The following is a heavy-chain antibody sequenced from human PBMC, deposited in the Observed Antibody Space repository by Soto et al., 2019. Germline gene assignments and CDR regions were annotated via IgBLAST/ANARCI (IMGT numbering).Heavy chain of an antibody. CDR3: AREGGASSAEIHGSLNYGMDV. CDR1: GFTFSSYE. CDR2: ITSRGTTV. D-gene: IGHD6-6*01. Sequence: PGGSLRLSCAASGFTFSSYEMNWVRRAPGKGLEWISSITSRGTTVYYSDSVKGRFTISRDNIKNSLLLEMNSRRAEDTAVYYCAREGGASSAEIHGSLNYGMDVWGQGTTVTVSS. J-gene: IGHJ6*02. V-gene: IGHV3-48*03.